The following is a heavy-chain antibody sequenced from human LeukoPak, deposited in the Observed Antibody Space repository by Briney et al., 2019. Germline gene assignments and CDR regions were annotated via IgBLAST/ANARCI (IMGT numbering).Heavy chain of an antibody. CDR3: ARDLASDVLLWFGEPTGD. D-gene: IGHD3-10*01. Sequence: GAPVKVSCKASGGTFSSYAISWVRQAPGQGLEWMGGIIPIFGTANYAQKFQGRVTITADESTSTAYMELSSLRSEDTAVYYCARDLASDVLLWFGEPTGDWGQGTLVTVSS. CDR2: IIPIFGTA. CDR1: GGTFSSYA. V-gene: IGHV1-69*13. J-gene: IGHJ4*02.